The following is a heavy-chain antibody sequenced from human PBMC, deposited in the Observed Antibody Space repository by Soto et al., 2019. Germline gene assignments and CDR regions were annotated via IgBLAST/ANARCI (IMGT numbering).Heavy chain of an antibody. V-gene: IGHV4-30-4*01. J-gene: IGHJ5*02. CDR3: ATSEYSSLSINWFGP. CDR2: IYNGGHT. D-gene: IGHD6-6*01. Sequence: PSETLSLTCSVSGGSVDSVNHYWSWIRQPPGKGLEWTGYIYNGGHTFYNPSLKSRVKILVDKSRNQFSLRLSSVTAADTAVYFCATSEYSSLSINWFGPWGQGALVTVAS. CDR1: GGSVDSVNHY.